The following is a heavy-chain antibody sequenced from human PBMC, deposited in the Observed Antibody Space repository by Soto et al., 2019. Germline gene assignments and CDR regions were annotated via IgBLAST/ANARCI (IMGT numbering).Heavy chain of an antibody. Sequence: LRLSCVASGFTFSRYWLTWVRQSPGKGLEWLANIKEDGSEIYYVDSVKGRFTTSRDNAKNSLYLQMNSLRAEDTAVYYCARVVSGRDYGDSIDCWGRGTLVTVSS. CDR2: IKEDGSEI. D-gene: IGHD4-17*01. CDR1: GFTFSRYW. J-gene: IGHJ4*02. V-gene: IGHV3-7*03. CDR3: ARVVSGRDYGDSIDC.